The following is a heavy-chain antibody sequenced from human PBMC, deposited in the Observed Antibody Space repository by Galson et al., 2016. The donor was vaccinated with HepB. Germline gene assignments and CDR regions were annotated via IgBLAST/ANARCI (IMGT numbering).Heavy chain of an antibody. CDR3: AKDMGTYRPYYLDC. Sequence: SLRLSCAASGFTFSSYAMSWVRQAPGKGLEWVAAISGSGGSTYYADSVKGRFAISRDKSKNTLYLQMNSLRAEDTATYYCAKDMGTYRPYYLDCWGQGTLVTVSS. V-gene: IGHV3-23*01. J-gene: IGHJ4*02. CDR2: ISGSGGST. CDR1: GFTFSSYA. D-gene: IGHD3-16*02.